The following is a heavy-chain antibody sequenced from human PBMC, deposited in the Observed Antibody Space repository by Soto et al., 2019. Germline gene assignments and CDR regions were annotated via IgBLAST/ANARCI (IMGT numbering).Heavy chain of an antibody. V-gene: IGHV1-18*01. CDR1: GYTFTSYG. CDR3: ARDKAAAGTLDY. J-gene: IGHJ4*02. D-gene: IGHD6-13*01. Sequence: QVQLVQSGAEVKKPGASVKVSCKASGYTFTSYGISWVRQAPGQGLEWMGWISAYNGNTNYAQKLQGRVTMTTDTYTSTAYRELRSLRSDDTAVYYWARDKAAAGTLDYWGQGTLVTVSS. CDR2: ISAYNGNT.